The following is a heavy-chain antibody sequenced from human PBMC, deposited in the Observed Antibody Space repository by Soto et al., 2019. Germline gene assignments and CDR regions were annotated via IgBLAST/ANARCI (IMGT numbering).Heavy chain of an antibody. CDR1: GYTFTNYY. J-gene: IGHJ4*02. CDR2: INPNGGST. D-gene: IGHD6-13*01. Sequence: QVQLVQSGAEVKKPGASVKLSCKASGYTFTNYYLPWVRPAPGQGLEWMAIINPNGGSTNYAQKFQGRGTLTRDTSTSTVYMDLSSLKSEDTAVYYCARGLAAGDYWGQGTLVTVSS. CDR3: ARGLAAGDY. V-gene: IGHV1-46*01.